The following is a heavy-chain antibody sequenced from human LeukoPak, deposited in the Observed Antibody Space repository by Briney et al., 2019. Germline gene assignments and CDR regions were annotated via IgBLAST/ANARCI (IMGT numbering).Heavy chain of an antibody. CDR1: GFTFSSYA. V-gene: IGHV3-23*01. CDR3: AKDATPYY. Sequence: GGPLRLSCAASGFTFSSYAMTWVRQAPGKGLEWVSGISGSGDNTYYAESVKGRFTISRDNSKNTVYLQMNTLRAEDTAVYYCAKDATPYYRGQGTLVTVSS. D-gene: IGHD2-15*01. J-gene: IGHJ4*02. CDR2: ISGSGDNT.